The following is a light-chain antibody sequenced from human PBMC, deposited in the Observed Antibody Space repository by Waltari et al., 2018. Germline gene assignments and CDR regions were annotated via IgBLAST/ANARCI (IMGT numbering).Light chain of an antibody. CDR2: GAS. CDR3: QHYNEWPQYT. J-gene: IGKJ2*01. Sequence: EIVLTQSPATLSVSPGGTATLSCRASQSVGDNLAWYQQKHGQAPRLLIYGASSRATESPDRFSGSGSGTEFTLTISTLHSEDFAVYFCQHYNEWPQYTFAQGTKVEIK. CDR1: QSVGDN. V-gene: IGKV3-15*01.